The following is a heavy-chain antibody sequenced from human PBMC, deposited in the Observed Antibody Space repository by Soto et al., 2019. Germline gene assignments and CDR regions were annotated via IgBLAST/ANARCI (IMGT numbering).Heavy chain of an antibody. J-gene: IGHJ4*02. D-gene: IGHD3-22*01. CDR2: ISGSGESK. Sequence: GGSLRLSCAASGFTFSKYALTWVRQGPGKGLEWVSAISGSGESKYDADSVKGRFTISRDNSKNTLYLQMNSLRAEDTAIYYCAKTSGVIVVVTSFDHWGQGTLVTVSS. V-gene: IGHV3-23*01. CDR1: GFTFSKYA. CDR3: AKTSGVIVVVTSFDH.